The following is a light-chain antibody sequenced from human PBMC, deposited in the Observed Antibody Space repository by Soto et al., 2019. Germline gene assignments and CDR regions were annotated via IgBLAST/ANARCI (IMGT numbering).Light chain of an antibody. CDR1: SSDVGGYNY. J-gene: IGLJ1*01. V-gene: IGLV2-14*01. Sequence: QSVLTQPASVSGSPGQSITISCTGTSSDVGGYNYVSWYQQHPGKAPKLMIYEVSNWPSGVSNRFSGSKSGNTASLTISGLQAEDEADYYCSSYTSSNTYLFGTGTKVTVL. CDR2: EVS. CDR3: SSYTSSNTYL.